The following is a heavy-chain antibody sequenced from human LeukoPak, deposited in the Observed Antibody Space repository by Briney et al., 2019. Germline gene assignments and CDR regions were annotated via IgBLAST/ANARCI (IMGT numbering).Heavy chain of an antibody. CDR3: ARDRRGSLYTFDL. D-gene: IGHD2-8*01. Sequence: KPSETLSPTCSVSDASINWYFWDWGRQTPENRLYWSVYVPRDAATTSNPTLESQVSITIDTSNSHISLRMSSVTAADSALSYCARDRRGSLYTFDLWGPGTIVSV. CDR1: DASINWYF. CDR2: VPRDAAT. V-gene: IGHV4-4*08. J-gene: IGHJ3*01.